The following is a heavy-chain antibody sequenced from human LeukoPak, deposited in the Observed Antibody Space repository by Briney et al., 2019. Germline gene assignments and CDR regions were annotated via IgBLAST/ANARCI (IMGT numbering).Heavy chain of an antibody. D-gene: IGHD6-13*01. CDR3: ARDPTIAAAATFTFDY. V-gene: IGHV3-30-3*01. CDR1: GFTFSSYA. CDR2: ISYDGSNK. Sequence: GGSLRLSCAASGFTFSSYAMHWVRQAPGKGLEWVAVISYDGSNKYYADSVKGRFTISRDNSKNTLYLQMNSLRAEDTAVYYCARDPTIAAAATFTFDYWGQGTLVTVSS. J-gene: IGHJ4*02.